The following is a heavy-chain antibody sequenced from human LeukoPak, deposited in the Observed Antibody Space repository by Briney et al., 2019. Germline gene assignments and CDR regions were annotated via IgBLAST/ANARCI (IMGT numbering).Heavy chain of an antibody. CDR1: GFTFSSYS. CDR2: ISSSSSYI. J-gene: IGHJ4*02. Sequence: KPGGSLRLSCAASGFTFSSYSMNWVRQAPGKGLEWVSSISSSSSYIYYADSVKGRFTISRANAKNSLYLQMNSLRAEDTAVYYCATLRGYDSSGYSDWGQGTLVTVSS. V-gene: IGHV3-21*01. D-gene: IGHD3-22*01. CDR3: ATLRGYDSSGYSD.